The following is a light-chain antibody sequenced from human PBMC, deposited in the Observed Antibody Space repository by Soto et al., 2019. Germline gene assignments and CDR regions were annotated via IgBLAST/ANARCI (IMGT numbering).Light chain of an antibody. CDR2: GAS. V-gene: IGKV3-15*01. CDR1: QSVTSN. J-gene: IGKJ4*01. CDR3: QQYNNWPLT. Sequence: EIVMTQSPATLSVSTGERATLSCRASQSVTSNLAWYQQKPGQVPRLLIYGASTRATGIPARFSGSGSGTELTLTISSLQSEDFAVYYCQQYNNWPLTFGGGTKVDI.